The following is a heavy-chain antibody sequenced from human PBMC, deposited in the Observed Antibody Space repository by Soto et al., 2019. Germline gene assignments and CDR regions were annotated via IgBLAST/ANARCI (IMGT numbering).Heavy chain of an antibody. Sequence: SETLSLTCTVSGGSITSSNYYWSWIRQSPGEGLEWIGHIYSSGTAYYNPSLMSRVSMSIDTSKNQFSLNLNSVTVADTAVYFCARELRGYSYGPGEVYWGQGTLVTVSS. CDR2: IYSSGTA. CDR1: GGSITSSNYY. V-gene: IGHV4-30-4*01. D-gene: IGHD5-18*01. CDR3: ARELRGYSYGPGEVY. J-gene: IGHJ4*02.